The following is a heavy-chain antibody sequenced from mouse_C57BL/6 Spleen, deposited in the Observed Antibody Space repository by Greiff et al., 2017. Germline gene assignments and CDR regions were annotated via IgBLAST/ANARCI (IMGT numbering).Heavy chain of an antibody. V-gene: IGHV1-64*01. CDR2: IHPNSGST. D-gene: IGHD2-3*01. CDR1: GYTFTSYW. Sequence: QLQQPGAELVKPGASVKLSCKASGYTFTSYWMHWVKQRPGQGLEWIGMIHPNSGSTNYNEKFKSKATLTVDKSSSTAYMQLSSLTSEDSAVYYCARRRLLYYAMDYWGQGTSVTVSS. J-gene: IGHJ4*01. CDR3: ARRRLLYYAMDY.